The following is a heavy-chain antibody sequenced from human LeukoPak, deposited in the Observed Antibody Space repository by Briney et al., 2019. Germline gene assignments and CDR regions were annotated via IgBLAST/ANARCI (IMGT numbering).Heavy chain of an antibody. D-gene: IGHD3-3*01. V-gene: IGHV3-11*04. CDR1: GFTFSDYY. Sequence: GGSLRLSCAASGFTFSDYYMSWIRQAPGKGLEWVSYITGGISNMYYADSVKGRFIISRDNAKNSLYLQMTSLRAEDTAVYYCARDVDYDFWSGYYDYWGQGTLVTVSS. CDR3: ARDVDYDFWSGYYDY. CDR2: ITGGISNM. J-gene: IGHJ4*02.